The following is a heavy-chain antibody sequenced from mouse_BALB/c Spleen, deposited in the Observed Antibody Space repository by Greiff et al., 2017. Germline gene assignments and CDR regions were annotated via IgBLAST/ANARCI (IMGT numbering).Heavy chain of an antibody. CDR3: ARWGLYYGNYEGAMDY. CDR1: GFTFSSFG. CDR2: ISSGSSTI. J-gene: IGHJ4*01. D-gene: IGHD2-1*01. V-gene: IGHV5-17*02. Sequence: EVQGVESGGGLVQPGGSRKLSCAASGFTFSSFGMHWVRQAPEKGLEWVAYISSGSSTIYYADTVKGRFTISRDNPKNTLFLQMTSLRSEDTAMYYCARWGLYYGNYEGAMDYWGQGTSVTVSS.